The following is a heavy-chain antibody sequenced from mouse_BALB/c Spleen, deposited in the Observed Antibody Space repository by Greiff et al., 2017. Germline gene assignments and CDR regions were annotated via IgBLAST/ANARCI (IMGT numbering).Heavy chain of an antibody. CDR3: AREGEAWFAY. J-gene: IGHJ3*01. V-gene: IGHV3-6*02. CDR1: GYSITSGYY. CDR2: ISYDGSN. Sequence: EVKVEESGPGLVKPSQSLSLTCSVTGYSITSGYYWNWIRQFPGNKLEWMGYISYDGSNNYNPSLKNRISITRDTSKNQFFLKLNSVTTEDTATYYCAREGEAWFAYWGQGTLVTVSA.